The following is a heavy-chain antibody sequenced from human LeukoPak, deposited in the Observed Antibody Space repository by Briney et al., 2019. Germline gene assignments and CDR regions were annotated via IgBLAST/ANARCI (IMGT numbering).Heavy chain of an antibody. Sequence: HPGGSLRLSCAASGFTFRNYVIHWVRQAPGKGLEWEAVTSSDLNVKLYADSVKGRFTISRDNSRSTLYLQMNSLRPEDTAIYYCAREGYYGSGSPPSLYFDYWGQGTLVTVSS. CDR2: TSSDLNVK. CDR1: GFTFRNYV. J-gene: IGHJ4*02. D-gene: IGHD3-10*01. CDR3: AREGYYGSGSPPSLYFDY. V-gene: IGHV3-30-3*01.